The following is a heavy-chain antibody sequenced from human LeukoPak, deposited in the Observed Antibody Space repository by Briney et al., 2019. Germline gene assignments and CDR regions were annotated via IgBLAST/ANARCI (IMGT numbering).Heavy chain of an antibody. Sequence: GGSLRLSCAASGFTFSSYVMTWVRQAPGKGLEWVSYISGSGTTKYYADSVQGRFTISRDNAKNSLSLQMNSLRAEDTAVYYCASFTDYWGQGTLVTVSS. J-gene: IGHJ4*02. CDR2: ISGSGTTK. CDR3: ASFTDY. V-gene: IGHV3-48*03. CDR1: GFTFSSYV.